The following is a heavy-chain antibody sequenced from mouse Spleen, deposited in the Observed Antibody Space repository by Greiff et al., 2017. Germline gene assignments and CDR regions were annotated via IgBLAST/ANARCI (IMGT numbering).Heavy chain of an antibody. Sequence: VKLVESGPGLVAPSQSLSITCTVSGFSLTNYAVHWVRQSPGKGLEWLGVIWSDGSTDYNAAFISRLSISKDNSKSQVFFKMNSLQADDTAIYYCARNEGYGSSFYWYFDVWGAGTTVTVSS. CDR3: ARNEGYGSSFYWYFDV. CDR1: GFSLTNYA. D-gene: IGHD1-1*01. J-gene: IGHJ1*01. V-gene: IGHV2-4-1*01. CDR2: IWSDGST.